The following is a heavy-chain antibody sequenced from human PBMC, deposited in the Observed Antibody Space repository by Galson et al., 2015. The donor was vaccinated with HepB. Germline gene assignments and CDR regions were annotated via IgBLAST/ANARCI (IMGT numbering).Heavy chain of an antibody. CDR2: IYTSGST. Sequence: TLSLTCTVSGGSISGTSYYWSWIRQPAGKGLEWIGRIYTSGSTNYNPSLKSRVTISVDTSKNQFSLKLSSVTAADTAVYYCARESFLEAYYFDYWGQGTLVTVSS. V-gene: IGHV4-61*02. J-gene: IGHJ4*02. CDR3: ARESFLEAYYFDY. D-gene: IGHD3-3*01. CDR1: GGSISGTSYY.